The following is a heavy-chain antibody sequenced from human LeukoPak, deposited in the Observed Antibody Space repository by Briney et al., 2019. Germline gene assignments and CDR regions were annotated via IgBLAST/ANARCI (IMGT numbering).Heavy chain of an antibody. D-gene: IGHD2-2*01. V-gene: IGHV3-21*01. J-gene: IGHJ6*02. CDR1: GFTFSNAW. CDR2: ISSSSSYI. CDR3: ARGSRGSTNYYYYYGMDV. Sequence: PGGSLRLSCAASGFTFSNAWMSRVRQAPGKGLEWVSSISSSSSYIYYADSVKGRFTISRDNAKNSLYLQMNSLRAEDTAVYYCARGSRGSTNYYYYYGMDVWGQGTTVTVSS.